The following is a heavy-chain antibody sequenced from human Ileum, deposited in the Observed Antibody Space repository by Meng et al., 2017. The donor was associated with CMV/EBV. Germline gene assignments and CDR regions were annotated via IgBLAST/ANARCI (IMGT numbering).Heavy chain of an antibody. CDR3: TRELYCTSSSCGMDV. D-gene: IGHD2-2*01. Sequence: GESLKISCAASGFTFSSYEMNWVRQAPGKGLEWVSYISGSGNDIYYADSVKGRFTISRDTAKNSLYVQMNSLRAEDTGVYCCTRELYCTSSSCGMDVWGQGTTVTVSS. J-gene: IGHJ6*02. V-gene: IGHV3-48*03. CDR2: ISGSGNDI. CDR1: GFTFSSYE.